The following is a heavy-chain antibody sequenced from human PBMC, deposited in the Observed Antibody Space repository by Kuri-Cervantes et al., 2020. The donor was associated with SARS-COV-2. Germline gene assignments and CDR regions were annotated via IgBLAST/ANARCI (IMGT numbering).Heavy chain of an antibody. CDR2: ISSSSSYI. CDR3: ARDLKESKGMDFDY. V-gene: IGHV3-21*01. J-gene: IGHJ4*02. CDR1: GFTFSSYS. Sequence: GESLKISCAASGFTFSSYSMNWVRQAPGKGLEWVSSISSSSSYIYYADSVKGRLTISRDNAKNSLYLQMNSLRAEDTAAYYCARDLKESKGMDFDYWGQGTLVTVSS. D-gene: IGHD5-24*01.